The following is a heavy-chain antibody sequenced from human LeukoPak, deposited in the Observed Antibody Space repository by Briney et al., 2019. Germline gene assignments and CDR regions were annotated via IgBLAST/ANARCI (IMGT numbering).Heavy chain of an antibody. CDR1: GYTFTSYG. CDR2: ISAYNGNT. D-gene: IGHD2-2*01. CDR3: ARELVMPQEFDY. Sequence: ASVKVSCKASGYTFTSYGVSWVRQAPGQGLEWMGWISAYNGNTNYAQKLQGRVTMTTDTSTSTAYMELRSLRSDDTAVYYCARELVMPQEFDYWGQGTLVTVSS. J-gene: IGHJ4*02. V-gene: IGHV1-18*01.